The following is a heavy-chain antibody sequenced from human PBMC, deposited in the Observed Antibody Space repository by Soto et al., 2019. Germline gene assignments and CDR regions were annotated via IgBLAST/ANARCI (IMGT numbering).Heavy chain of an antibody. J-gene: IGHJ4*02. Sequence: SETLSLTCTVSGGSISSYYWSWIRQPPGKGLEWIGYIYYSGSTNYNPSLKSRVTISVDTSKNQYSLKLSSVTAADTAVYYCARRYGDCFDYWGQGTLVTVSS. CDR2: IYYSGST. V-gene: IGHV4-59*08. D-gene: IGHD4-17*01. CDR1: GGSISSYY. CDR3: ARRYGDCFDY.